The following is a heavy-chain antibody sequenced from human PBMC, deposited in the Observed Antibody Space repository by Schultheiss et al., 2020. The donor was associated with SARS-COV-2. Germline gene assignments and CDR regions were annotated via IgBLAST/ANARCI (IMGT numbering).Heavy chain of an antibody. J-gene: IGHJ4*02. CDR1: GFTFSSYA. V-gene: IGHV3-30*04. D-gene: IGHD1-26*01. Sequence: GGSLRLSCAASGFTFSSYAMHWVRQAPGKGLEWVAVISYDGSNKYYADSVKGRFTISRDNSKNTLYLQMNSLRAEDTAVYYCAKGELLLTYFDYWGQGTLVTVSS. CDR2: ISYDGSNK. CDR3: AKGELLLTYFDY.